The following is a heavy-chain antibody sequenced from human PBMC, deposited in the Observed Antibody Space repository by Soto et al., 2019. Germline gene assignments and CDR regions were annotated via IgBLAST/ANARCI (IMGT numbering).Heavy chain of an antibody. D-gene: IGHD3-10*01. CDR2: IYYSGET. V-gene: IGHV4-59*01. CDR1: GDSISRYY. Sequence: QVQLPESGPGLVKPSETLCLTCTVSGDSISRYYWSWIRLSPGKGLEWIGYIYYSGETNYNPSVKSRVTISVDRTKNQFSLKLSSVTAADTAVYYCARDQGGEFLKGSGMDVWGQGTTVTVSS. CDR3: ARDQGGEFLKGSGMDV. J-gene: IGHJ6*02.